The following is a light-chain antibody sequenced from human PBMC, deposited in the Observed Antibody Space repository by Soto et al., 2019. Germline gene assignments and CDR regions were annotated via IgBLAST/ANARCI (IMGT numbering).Light chain of an antibody. V-gene: IGKV3-15*01. CDR2: GAS. CDR3: KKYNTWPPHT. Sequence: EIVMTQSPATLSVSPGESATLSCRASQSVNTNLAWYQQKPGRAPRLLIHGASTRATGIPARFSGSGSGTEFTLNISSLQSEDVAVYYCKKYNTWPPHTFGQGTKLEIK. CDR1: QSVNTN. J-gene: IGKJ2*01.